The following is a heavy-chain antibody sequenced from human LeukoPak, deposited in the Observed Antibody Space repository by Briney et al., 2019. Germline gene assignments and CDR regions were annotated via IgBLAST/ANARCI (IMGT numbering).Heavy chain of an antibody. D-gene: IGHD4-17*01. CDR3: AREYGDLDY. J-gene: IGHJ4*02. CDR2: ICSSGSA. CDR1: GGSISGYY. Sequence: SETLSLTCTVSGGSISGYYWSWVRQPAGKGLEWIGRICSSGSANYNPSLKSRVTMSVDTSNNQFSLKLTSVSAADTAVYYCAREYGDLDYWGQGTLVTVSS. V-gene: IGHV4-4*07.